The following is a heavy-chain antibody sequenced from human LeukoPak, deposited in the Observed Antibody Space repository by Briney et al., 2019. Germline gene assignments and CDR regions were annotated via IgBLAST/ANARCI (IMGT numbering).Heavy chain of an antibody. V-gene: IGHV3-30*03. CDR1: GFTFNNYG. D-gene: IGHD6-13*01. Sequence: GKSLRLSCAASGFTFNNYGMHWVRQAPGKGLEWVAVISYDGSNKYYADSAKGRFTISRDKSKNTLYLQMNSLRAEDTAVYYCARGGSGYSSSWYLDYWGQGTLVTVSS. CDR3: ARGGSGYSSSWYLDY. CDR2: ISYDGSNK. J-gene: IGHJ4*02.